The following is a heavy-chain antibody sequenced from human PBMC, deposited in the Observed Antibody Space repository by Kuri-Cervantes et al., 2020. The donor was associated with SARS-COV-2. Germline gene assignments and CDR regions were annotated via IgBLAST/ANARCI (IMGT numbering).Heavy chain of an antibody. Sequence: GGSLRLSCAASGFTFSSYWMHWVRQAPGKRLEWVAVISYDGSNKYYADSVKGRFTISRDNSKNTLYLQTNSLRAEDTAVYYCASSPVAAPFGAFDIWGQGTMVTVSS. CDR2: ISYDGSNK. D-gene: IGHD6-19*01. CDR1: GFTFSSYW. CDR3: ASSPVAAPFGAFDI. V-gene: IGHV3-30-3*01. J-gene: IGHJ3*02.